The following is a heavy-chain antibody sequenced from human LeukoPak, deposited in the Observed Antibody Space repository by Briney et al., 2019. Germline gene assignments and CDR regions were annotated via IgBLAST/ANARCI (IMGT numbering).Heavy chain of an antibody. J-gene: IGHJ4*02. CDR1: GFTFSSYA. Sequence: PGGSLRLSCAASGFTFSSYAMSWVRQAPGKGLEWVSAISGSGGSTYYADSVKGRFTISRDNAKNSLYLQMNSLRAEDTAFYYCARGHYGLDYWGQGTLVTVSS. D-gene: IGHD3-10*01. V-gene: IGHV3-23*01. CDR2: ISGSGGST. CDR3: ARGHYGLDY.